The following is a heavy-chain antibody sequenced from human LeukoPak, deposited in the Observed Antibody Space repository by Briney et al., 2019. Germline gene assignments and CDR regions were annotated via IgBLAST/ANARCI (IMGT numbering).Heavy chain of an antibody. CDR3: AKETRFWKYSSSIDY. Sequence: SGGSLRLSCAASGFTFSSYAMSWVRQAPGKGLEWVSAISGSGGSTYYADSVKGRFTISRDNSKNTLYLQMNSLRAEDTAVYYCAKETRFWKYSSSIDYWGQGTLVTVSS. V-gene: IGHV3-23*01. D-gene: IGHD6-6*01. CDR2: ISGSGGST. CDR1: GFTFSSYA. J-gene: IGHJ4*02.